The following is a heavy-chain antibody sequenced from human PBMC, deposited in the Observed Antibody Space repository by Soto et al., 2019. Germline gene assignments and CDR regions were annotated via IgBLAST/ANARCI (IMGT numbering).Heavy chain of an antibody. Sequence: QLQLQESGPGLVKPSETLSLTCTVSGGSISSSSYYWGWIRQPPGKGLEWIGSIYYSGSTYYNPSLKSRVTISVDTSKNQFSLKLSSVTAADTAVYYCARSRPSMIVVVINPFDYWGQGTLVTVSS. V-gene: IGHV4-39*01. CDR1: GGSISSSSYY. CDR3: ARSRPSMIVVVINPFDY. J-gene: IGHJ4*02. CDR2: IYYSGST. D-gene: IGHD3-22*01.